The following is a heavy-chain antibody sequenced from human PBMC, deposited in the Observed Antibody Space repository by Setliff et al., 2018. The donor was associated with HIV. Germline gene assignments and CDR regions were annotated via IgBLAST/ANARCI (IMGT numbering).Heavy chain of an antibody. CDR1: GGSFSGYY. D-gene: IGHD1-26*01. CDR3: ATDSGSHDAFDI. Sequence: TLSLTCAVYGGSFSGYYWSWIRQPPGKGLEWIGEINHSGSTNYNPSLKSRVTISVDTSKNQFSLKLSSVTAADTAVYYCATDSGSHDAFDIWGQGTMVTVSS. J-gene: IGHJ3*02. V-gene: IGHV4-34*01. CDR2: INHSGST.